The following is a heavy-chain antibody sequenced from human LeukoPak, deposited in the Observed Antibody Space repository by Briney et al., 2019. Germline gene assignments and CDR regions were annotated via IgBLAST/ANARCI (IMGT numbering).Heavy chain of an antibody. CDR1: GFTVSSNY. CDR3: ARERQYYFDY. Sequence: PGGSLRLYCAASGFTVSSNYMSWVRQAPGQGLEWVSVIYSGGSTYYADSVKGRFTISRDNSKNTLYLQMSSLRAEDTAVYYCARERQYYFDYWGQGTLVTVSS. J-gene: IGHJ4*02. CDR2: IYSGGST. V-gene: IGHV3-53*01.